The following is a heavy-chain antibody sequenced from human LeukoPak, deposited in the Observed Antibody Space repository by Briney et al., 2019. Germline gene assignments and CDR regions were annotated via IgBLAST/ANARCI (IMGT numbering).Heavy chain of an antibody. Sequence: GRSLRLSCAASGFTFSSYGMPWVRQAPGKGLEWVAVISYDGSNKYYADSVKGRFTISRDNSKNTLYLQMNSLRAEDTAVYYCAREEVGRWLNNYYYYGMDVWGQGTTVTVSS. J-gene: IGHJ6*02. CDR2: ISYDGSNK. D-gene: IGHD3-22*01. V-gene: IGHV3-30*03. CDR3: AREEVGRWLNNYYYYGMDV. CDR1: GFTFSSYG.